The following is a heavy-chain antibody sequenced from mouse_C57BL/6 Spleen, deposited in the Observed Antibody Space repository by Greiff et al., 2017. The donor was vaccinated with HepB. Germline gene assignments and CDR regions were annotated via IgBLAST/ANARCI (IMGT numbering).Heavy chain of an antibody. V-gene: IGHV1-82*01. CDR2: IYPGDGDT. D-gene: IGHD1-1*01. CDR3: ARSTVVATKGYFDV. Sequence: GQRQQSGPELVKPGASVKISCKASGYAFSSSWMNWVKQRPGKGLEWIGRIYPGDGDTNYNGKFKGKATLTADKSSSTAYMQLSSLTSEDSAVYFCARSTVVATKGYFDVWGTGTTVTVSS. CDR1: GYAFSSSW. J-gene: IGHJ1*03.